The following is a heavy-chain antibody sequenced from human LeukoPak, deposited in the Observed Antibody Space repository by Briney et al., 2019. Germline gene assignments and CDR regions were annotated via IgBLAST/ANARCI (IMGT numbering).Heavy chain of an antibody. D-gene: IGHD2-2*01. V-gene: IGHV4-59*12. CDR1: GGSISSYY. Sequence: PSETLSLTCTVSGGSISSYYWSWIRQPPGKGLEWIGYIYYSGSTNYNPSLKSRVTISVDTSKNQFSLKLSSVTAADTAVYYCARDLGYCSSTSCYGYYYYGMDVWGQGTTVTVSS. CDR3: ARDLGYCSSTSCYGYYYYGMDV. J-gene: IGHJ6*02. CDR2: IYYSGST.